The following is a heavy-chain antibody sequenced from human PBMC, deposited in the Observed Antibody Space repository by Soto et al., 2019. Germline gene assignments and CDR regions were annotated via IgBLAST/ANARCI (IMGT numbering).Heavy chain of an antibody. D-gene: IGHD1-1*01. Sequence: QVQLVQSGDEVKKTGASVRVSCRASGYTLTNYGISWVRQAPGQGLFWMGWISVHNGNTLYAQNVQGRVPLTIDISSNTACMALMSLKLDDASMYYCVRDWQLSPWGQGTLVTVSS. CDR3: VRDWQLSP. J-gene: IGHJ5*02. CDR1: GYTLTNYG. V-gene: IGHV1-18*01. CDR2: ISVHNGNT.